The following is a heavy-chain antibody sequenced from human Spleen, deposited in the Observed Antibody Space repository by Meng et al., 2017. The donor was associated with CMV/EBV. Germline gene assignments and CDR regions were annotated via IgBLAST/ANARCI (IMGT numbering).Heavy chain of an antibody. CDR2: ISSSGTYI. CDR3: ARDKGGPVNPNHDAFDI. CDR1: GFTFSSYS. J-gene: IGHJ3*02. Sequence: GESLKISCAASGFTFSSYSMNWVRQAPGKGLEWVSSISSSGTYIYNADSVRGRFTISRDIAKNSLYLQMNSLRAEDTAVYYCARDKGGPVNPNHDAFDIWGQGTMDTVSS. V-gene: IGHV3-21*04. D-gene: IGHD1-26*01.